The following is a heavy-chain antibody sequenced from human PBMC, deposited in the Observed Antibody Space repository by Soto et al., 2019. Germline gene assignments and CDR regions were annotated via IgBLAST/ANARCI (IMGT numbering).Heavy chain of an antibody. CDR2: IYHSGST. Sequence: SETLSLTCTVSGYSISSGYYWGWIRQPPGKGLEWIGSIYHSGSTYYNPSLKSRVTISVDTAKNQFSLKLSSVTAADTAVYYCARDGEREWLVSEYYYGMDVWGQGTTVTVSS. V-gene: IGHV4-38-2*02. CDR3: ARDGEREWLVSEYYYGMDV. CDR1: GYSISSGYY. D-gene: IGHD6-19*01. J-gene: IGHJ6*02.